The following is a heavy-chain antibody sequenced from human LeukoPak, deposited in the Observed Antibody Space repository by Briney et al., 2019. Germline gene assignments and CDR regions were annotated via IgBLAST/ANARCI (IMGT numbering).Heavy chain of an antibody. CDR1: GGSFSGYY. CDR2: INHSGST. CDR3: ARAYGSGSYYKA. V-gene: IGHV4-34*01. J-gene: IGHJ5*02. Sequence: SETLSLTCAVYGGSFSGYYWSWIRQSPGKGLEWIGEINHSGSTNYNPSLKSRVTISVDTSKNQFSLKLSSVTAADTAVYYCARAYGSGSYYKAWGQGTLVTVSS. D-gene: IGHD3-10*01.